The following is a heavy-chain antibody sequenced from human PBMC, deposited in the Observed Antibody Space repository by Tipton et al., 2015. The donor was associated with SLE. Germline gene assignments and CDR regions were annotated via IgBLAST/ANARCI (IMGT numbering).Heavy chain of an antibody. CDR3: ARHHRLVAAGTGHFHH. J-gene: IGHJ1*01. V-gene: IGHV4-39*07. D-gene: IGHD2-15*01. CDR2: IYYSGST. Sequence: LSLTCTVSGGSISSSSYYWGWIRQPPGKGLEWIGSIYYSGSTYYNPSLKSRVTISVDTSKNQFSLKLTSVTAADTAAYFCARHHRLVAAGTGHFHHWGQGTLVTVSS. CDR1: GGSISSSSYY.